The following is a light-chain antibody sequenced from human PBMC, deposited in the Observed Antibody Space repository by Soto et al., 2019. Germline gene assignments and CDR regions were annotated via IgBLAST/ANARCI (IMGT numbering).Light chain of an antibody. V-gene: IGKV3-11*01. CDR2: DAS. Sequence: EIVLTQSPATLSLSPGERATLSCRASQNLSSYLAWYQQKPGQAPRLLIYDASNRATGIPARFSGSGSGTDFTLTTSSLEPEDFAVYYCQQRSNWLTFGGGTTVDIK. CDR1: QNLSSY. J-gene: IGKJ4*01. CDR3: QQRSNWLT.